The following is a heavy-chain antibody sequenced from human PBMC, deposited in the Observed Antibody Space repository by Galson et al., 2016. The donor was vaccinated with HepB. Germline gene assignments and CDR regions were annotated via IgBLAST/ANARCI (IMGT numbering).Heavy chain of an antibody. Sequence: SLRLSCAASGFVFNNYPMTWVRQAPGKGLEWVSTIGSGRFPPYADSVQGRFTVSRGNSRNTLYLQMDSLTADDTALYFCAREGYSSGHCGAFDIWGRGTVVAVSS. D-gene: IGHD6-19*01. J-gene: IGHJ3*02. CDR2: IGSGRFP. CDR1: GFVFNNYP. CDR3: AREGYSSGHCGAFDI. V-gene: IGHV3-23*01.